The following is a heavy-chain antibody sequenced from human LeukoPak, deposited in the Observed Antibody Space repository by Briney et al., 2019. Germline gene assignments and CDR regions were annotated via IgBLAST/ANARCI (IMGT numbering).Heavy chain of an antibody. J-gene: IGHJ6*03. D-gene: IGHD6-19*01. CDR3: ARGGRKRIAVAGTKVGLYYYYMDV. V-gene: IGHV1-8*03. CDR2: MNPNSGNT. Sequence: GASVKVSCKASGYTFTSYDINWVRQATGQGLEWMGWMNPNSGNTGYAQKFQGRVTITRNTSISTAYMELSSLRSEDTAVYYCARGGRKRIAVAGTKVGLYYYYMDVWGKGTTVTVSS. CDR1: GYTFTSYD.